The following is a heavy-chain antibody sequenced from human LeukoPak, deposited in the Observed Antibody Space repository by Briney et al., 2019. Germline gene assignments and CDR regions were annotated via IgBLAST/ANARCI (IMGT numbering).Heavy chain of an antibody. V-gene: IGHV3-23*01. CDR2: ISGSGGST. Sequence: WGSLRLSCAASGFTFSSYGISWVRQAPGKGLEWVSAISGSGGSTYYADSVKGRFTISRDNSKNTLYLQMNSLRAEDTAVYYCAKGVVVVPAAPFGNWFDPWGQGTLVTVSS. J-gene: IGHJ5*02. CDR1: GFTFSSYG. D-gene: IGHD2-2*01. CDR3: AKGVVVVPAAPFGNWFDP.